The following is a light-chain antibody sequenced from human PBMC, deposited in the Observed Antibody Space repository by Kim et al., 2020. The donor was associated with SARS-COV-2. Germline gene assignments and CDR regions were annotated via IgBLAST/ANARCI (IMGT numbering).Light chain of an antibody. CDR2: GKD. CDR1: SLRSYY. CDR3: NSRDSNDNVL. Sequence: SSELTQDPAVSVALGQTARITCQGDSLRSYYATWYQQKPGQAPILVIYGKDNRPSGIPDRFSGSSSGNTASLTITGTQAGDEADYYCNSRDSNDNVLFGGGTQLTVL. J-gene: IGLJ2*01. V-gene: IGLV3-19*01.